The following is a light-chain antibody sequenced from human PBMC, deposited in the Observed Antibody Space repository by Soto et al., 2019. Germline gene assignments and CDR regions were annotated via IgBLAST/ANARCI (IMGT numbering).Light chain of an antibody. CDR2: DVS. J-gene: IGLJ1*01. Sequence: QSALTQPRSASGSPGQSITISCTGTSSDVGGYNYVSWYQQHPAKAPKLIIFDVSKRPSGVPNRFSGSKSGNTASLTISGLRVEDEADYYCCSYVGRNTYVFGTGTKVTVL. CDR1: SSDVGGYNY. CDR3: CSYVGRNTYV. V-gene: IGLV2-11*01.